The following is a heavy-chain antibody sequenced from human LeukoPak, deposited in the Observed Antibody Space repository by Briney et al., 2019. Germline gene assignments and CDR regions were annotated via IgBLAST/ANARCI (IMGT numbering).Heavy chain of an antibody. CDR3: ARQIIAVAGTGATDY. V-gene: IGHV5-51*01. CDR1: GYSFTSYW. J-gene: IGHJ4*02. CDR2: IYPGDSDT. D-gene: IGHD6-19*01. Sequence: GESLKISCKGSGYSFTSYWIGWVRQMPGKGLEWMGIIYPGDSDTRYSPSFQGQVTISADKSISTAYPQWSSLKASDTAMYYCARQIIAVAGTGATDYWGQGTLVTVSS.